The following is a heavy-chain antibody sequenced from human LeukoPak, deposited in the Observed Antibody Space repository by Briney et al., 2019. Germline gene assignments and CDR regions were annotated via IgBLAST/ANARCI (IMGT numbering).Heavy chain of an antibody. CDR1: GYIFTGYY. CDR3: ARGGRGFMCGDFDY. V-gene: IGHV1-2*02. Sequence: ASVKVSCKASGYIFTGYYMHWVRQAPGQGLEWVGCINPNIGGTNYAQNFQGRVTMTRDRTINTVYMELVRLRSDDTAVYYCARGGRGFMCGDFDYWGQGTLVTVSS. J-gene: IGHJ4*02. D-gene: IGHD5-12*01. CDR2: INPNIGGT.